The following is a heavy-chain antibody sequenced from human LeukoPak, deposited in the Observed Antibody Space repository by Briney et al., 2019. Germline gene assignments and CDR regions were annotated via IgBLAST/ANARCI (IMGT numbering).Heavy chain of an antibody. V-gene: IGHV3-11*06. Sequence: SGESLRLSCAASGFTFSDYYMSWIRQAPGKGLEWVSYISSSSSYTNYADSVKGRFTISRDNAKNSLYLQMNSLRAEDTAVYYCARRPYSGSYYLYDYWGQGTLVTVSS. D-gene: IGHD1-26*01. J-gene: IGHJ4*02. CDR3: ARRPYSGSYYLYDY. CDR2: ISSSSSYT. CDR1: GFTFSDYY.